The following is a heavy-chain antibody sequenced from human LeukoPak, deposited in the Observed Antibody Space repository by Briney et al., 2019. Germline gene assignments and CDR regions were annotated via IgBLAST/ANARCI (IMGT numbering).Heavy chain of an antibody. J-gene: IGHJ1*01. CDR1: GFTFSSYS. V-gene: IGHV3-21*01. CDR2: ISSSSSYI. Sequence: GGSLRLSCATSGFTFSSYSMNWVRQAPGKGLEWVSSISSSSSYIYYADSVKGRFTISRDNAKNSLYLQMNSLRAEDTAVYYCARVEHSSWYGGEYFQHWGQGTLVTVSS. D-gene: IGHD6-13*01. CDR3: ARVEHSSWYGGEYFQH.